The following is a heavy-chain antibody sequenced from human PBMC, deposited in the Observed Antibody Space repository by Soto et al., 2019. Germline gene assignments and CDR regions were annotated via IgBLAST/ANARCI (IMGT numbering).Heavy chain of an antibody. CDR3: ARALFNRKGIANAIDY. D-gene: IGHD6-13*01. J-gene: IGHJ4*02. Sequence: GASVKVSCKASGYTFTGYFMHWGRQAPGQGLEWMGGFNPNSGDTDYAQKFQGRVTMPRATSITTAYMDFTRMGSDDTAVYSCARALFNRKGIANAIDYWRRGTLVAVAS. V-gene: IGHV1-2*02. CDR1: GYTFTGYF. CDR2: FNPNSGDT.